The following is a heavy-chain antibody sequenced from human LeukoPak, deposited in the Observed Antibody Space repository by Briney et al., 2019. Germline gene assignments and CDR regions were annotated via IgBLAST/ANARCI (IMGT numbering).Heavy chain of an antibody. Sequence: GGSLRLSCAASGFTFSSYEMNWVRQAPGKGLEWVSYISSSGSTIYYADSVKGRFTISRDNAKNSLYLQMNSLRAEDTAVYYCAKDRCSNGVGCYYYYMDVWGKGTTVTISS. V-gene: IGHV3-48*03. CDR1: GFTFSSYE. CDR3: AKDRCSNGVGCYYYYMDV. D-gene: IGHD2-8*01. J-gene: IGHJ6*03. CDR2: ISSSGSTI.